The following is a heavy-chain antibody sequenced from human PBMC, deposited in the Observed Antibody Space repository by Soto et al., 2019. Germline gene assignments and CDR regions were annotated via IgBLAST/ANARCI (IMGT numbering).Heavy chain of an antibody. Sequence: EVQLVESGGGLVQPGGSLRLSCAVSGLTFSSFWMHWVRQAPGEGLVWVSRINTDGSSTSYADSVKGRFTNSRDNAKNTLYLQMNSLRVEDTAMYYCAKRGVDTFGLSYWGQGTLVTVSS. D-gene: IGHD3-10*01. CDR2: INTDGSST. CDR1: GLTFSSFW. J-gene: IGHJ4*02. CDR3: AKRGVDTFGLSY. V-gene: IGHV3-74*01.